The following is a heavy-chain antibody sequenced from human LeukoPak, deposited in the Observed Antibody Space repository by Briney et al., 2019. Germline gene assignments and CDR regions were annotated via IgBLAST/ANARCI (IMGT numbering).Heavy chain of an antibody. CDR2: ISSSSSYI. V-gene: IGHV3-21*01. Sequence: GGSLRLSCAASGFTFSSYSMNWVRQAPGKGLEWVSSISSSSSYIYYADSVKGRFTISRDNAKNSLYLQMNSLRAEDTAVYYCARGWFGDPFRFDYWGQGTLVTVSS. D-gene: IGHD3-10*01. CDR3: ARGWFGDPFRFDY. J-gene: IGHJ4*02. CDR1: GFTFSSYS.